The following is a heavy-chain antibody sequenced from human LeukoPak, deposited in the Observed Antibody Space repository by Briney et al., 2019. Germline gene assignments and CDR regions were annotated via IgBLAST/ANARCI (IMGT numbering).Heavy chain of an antibody. Sequence: GGSLRLSRAASGSTFGNYYMSWVRQASGRGLEWVGRIRSKSNSYATAYAASVKGRFAISREDSKNTAYLQMNSLKTEDTAVYYCTRGPSDYYGSGSALVDYWGQGTLVTVSS. CDR1: GSTFGNYY. V-gene: IGHV3-73*01. CDR2: IRSKSNSYAT. CDR3: TRGPSDYYGSGSALVDY. D-gene: IGHD3-10*01. J-gene: IGHJ4*02.